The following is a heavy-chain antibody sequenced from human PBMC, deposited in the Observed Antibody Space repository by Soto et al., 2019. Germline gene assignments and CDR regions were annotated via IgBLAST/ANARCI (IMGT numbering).Heavy chain of an antibody. Sequence: SETLSLTCAFYGGSFSDYSWTWIRQPPGKGLEWIGYIYYSGSTYYNPSLKSRVTISVDTSKNQFSLKLSSVTAADTAVYYCARVGAAANPWEDRYYFDYWGQGTLVTVSS. D-gene: IGHD6-13*01. V-gene: IGHV4-30-4*08. CDR2: IYYSGST. CDR1: GGSFSDYS. CDR3: ARVGAAANPWEDRYYFDY. J-gene: IGHJ4*02.